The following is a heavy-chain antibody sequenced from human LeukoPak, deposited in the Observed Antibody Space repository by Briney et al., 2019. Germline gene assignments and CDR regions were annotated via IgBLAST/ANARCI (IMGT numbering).Heavy chain of an antibody. Sequence: SETLSLTCAVYGGSFSGYYWSWIRQPPGKGLEWIGSIYHSGSTYYNPSLKSRVTISVDTSKNQFSLKLSSVTAADTAVYYCARDPSITNAFDIWGQGTMVTVSS. CDR2: IYHSGST. CDR1: GGSFSGYY. V-gene: IGHV4-34*01. D-gene: IGHD3-10*01. J-gene: IGHJ3*02. CDR3: ARDPSITNAFDI.